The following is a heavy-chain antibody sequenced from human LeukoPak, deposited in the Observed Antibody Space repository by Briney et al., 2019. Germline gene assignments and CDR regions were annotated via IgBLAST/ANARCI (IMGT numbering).Heavy chain of an antibody. J-gene: IGHJ3*02. CDR3: ARVVVLGAFDI. CDR2: ISAYNGNT. Sequence: ASVKVSCKASGYTFTSYDSYGITWVRQAPGQGLEWMGWISAYNGNTNYAQKLQGRVTMTTDTSTSTAYMELRSLRSDDTAVYYCARVVVLGAFDIWGQGTMVTVSS. V-gene: IGHV1-18*01. D-gene: IGHD2-15*01. CDR1: GYTFTSYDSYG.